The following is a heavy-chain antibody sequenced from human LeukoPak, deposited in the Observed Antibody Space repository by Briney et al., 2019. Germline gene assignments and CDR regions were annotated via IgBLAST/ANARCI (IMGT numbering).Heavy chain of an antibody. J-gene: IGHJ3*02. Sequence: ASVKVSCKASGYTFSGYYMHWVRQAPGQGLEWMGWINPNSGGTNYAQKFQGRVTMTRDTSISTAYMELSRLRSDDTAVYYCAKLYSSSYSAFDIWGQGTMVTVSS. CDR3: AKLYSSSYSAFDI. D-gene: IGHD6-6*01. CDR2: INPNSGGT. V-gene: IGHV1-2*02. CDR1: GYTFSGYY.